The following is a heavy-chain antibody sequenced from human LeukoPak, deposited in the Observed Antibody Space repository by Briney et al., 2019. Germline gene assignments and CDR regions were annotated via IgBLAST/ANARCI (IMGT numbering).Heavy chain of an antibody. CDR3: VVVVVIGYNWFDP. D-gene: IGHD3-22*01. CDR1: GYTFTNYG. J-gene: IGHJ5*02. Sequence: ASVKVSCKASGYTFTNYGISWVRQAPGQGLEWMGWISAFNGDSNYAQQFLGRVTMTTDTSASTAYMELRSLRSDDTAVYYCVVVVVIGYNWFDPWGQGTLVTVSS. V-gene: IGHV1-18*01. CDR2: ISAFNGDS.